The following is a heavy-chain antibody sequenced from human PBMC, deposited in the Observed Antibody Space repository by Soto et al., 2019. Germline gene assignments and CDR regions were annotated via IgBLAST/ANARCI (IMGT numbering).Heavy chain of an antibody. D-gene: IGHD6-19*01. J-gene: IGHJ4*02. CDR1: GDSIRGYY. CDR3: ARSGYSSAWYTAFDS. CDR2: IYASGST. Sequence: SETLSLTCTVSGDSIRGYYWNWIRQPAGKGLEWIGRIYASGSTISNRSLRSRVALSVDTSKNQFSLNLNSVTAADTAMYYCARSGYSSAWYTAFDSWSQGILVTVSS. V-gene: IGHV4-4*07.